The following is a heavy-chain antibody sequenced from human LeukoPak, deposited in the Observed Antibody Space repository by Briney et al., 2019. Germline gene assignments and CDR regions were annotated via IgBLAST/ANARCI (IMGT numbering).Heavy chain of an antibody. CDR2: ISGSGGST. CDR3: AKDPTVAATPYYFDY. V-gene: IGHV3-23*01. CDR1: GFTFSSHA. D-gene: IGHD6-19*01. Sequence: GGSLRLSCAASGFTFSSHAMSWVRQAPGKGLEWVSAISGSGGSTYYADSVKGRFTISRDNSKNTLYLQMNSLRAEDTAVYYCAKDPTVAATPYYFDYWGQGTLVTVSS. J-gene: IGHJ4*02.